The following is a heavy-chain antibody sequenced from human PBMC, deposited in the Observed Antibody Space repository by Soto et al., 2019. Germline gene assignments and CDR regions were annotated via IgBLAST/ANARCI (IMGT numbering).Heavy chain of an antibody. V-gene: IGHV3-74*01. CDR2: IDHDGPT. CDR3: VRDSHGDY. J-gene: IGHJ4*02. Sequence: EVQLVESGGGLVQPGGSLRLSCAGSGFTFSNYWMHWVRQAPGKGLEWVSRIDHDGPTDYADSVRGRFPISRDNAENKPYLQMTSLRPEDTAVYYCVRDSHGDYWGQGTLVTVSS. CDR1: GFTFSNYW.